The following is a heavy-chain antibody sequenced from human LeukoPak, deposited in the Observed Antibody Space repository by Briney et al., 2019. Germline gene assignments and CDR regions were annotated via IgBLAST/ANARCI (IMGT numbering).Heavy chain of an antibody. V-gene: IGHV3-7*03. D-gene: IGHD3-3*01. CDR2: IKQDGSEK. J-gene: IGHJ4*02. Sequence: GGSLRLSCAASGFTFSSYWMSWVRQAPGKGLEWVANIKQDGSEKYYVDSVKGRFTVSRDNAKNSLYLQMNSLRAEDTAVYYCARSPLTYYDFWSGYLYYFDYWGQGTLVTVSS. CDR3: ARSPLTYYDFWSGYLYYFDY. CDR1: GFTFSSYW.